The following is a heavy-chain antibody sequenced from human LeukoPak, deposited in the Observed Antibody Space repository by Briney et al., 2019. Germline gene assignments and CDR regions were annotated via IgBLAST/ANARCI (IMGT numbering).Heavy chain of an antibody. CDR1: GYTFTSYG. CDR2: ISGNNGNT. V-gene: IGHV1-18*01. J-gene: IGHJ3*02. D-gene: IGHD3-22*01. Sequence: ASVKVSCKASGYTFTSYGISWVRQAPGQGHEWMGWISGNNGNTNYAQHLQGRVTMTTDTSTSTAYMELRSLRSDDTAVYYCARDVFSTYYYDSSGLGDAFEIWGRGTMVTVSS. CDR3: ARDVFSTYYYDSSGLGDAFEI.